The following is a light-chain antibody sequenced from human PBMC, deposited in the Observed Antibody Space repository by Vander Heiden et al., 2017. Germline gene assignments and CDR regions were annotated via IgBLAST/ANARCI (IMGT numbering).Light chain of an antibody. J-gene: IGKJ2*01. CDR1: QPILYSSNNKNY. Sequence: DIVMTQSPDSLAVSLGERATINCKSSQPILYSSNNKNYLAWYQQKAGQPPKLLIYWASTRESGVPDRFSGSGSGTDYTLTISILQAEDVAVYYCQQYYNIPRTFGQGTKLEIK. CDR2: WAS. CDR3: QQYYNIPRT. V-gene: IGKV4-1*01.